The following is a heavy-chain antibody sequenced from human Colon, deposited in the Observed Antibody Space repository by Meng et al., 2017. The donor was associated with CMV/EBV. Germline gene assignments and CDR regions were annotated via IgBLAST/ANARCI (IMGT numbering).Heavy chain of an antibody. J-gene: IGHJ4*02. V-gene: IGHV4-39*07. CDR3: ARVVLNFFDY. CDR2: IYNSGSA. Sequence: QLHLEESGPGLVKPSETLSLTCTGSGGSFTSNSYFWGWIRQPPGKGLEYIGSIYNSGSAYYNPSLKSRVTISLDTSKNQFSLKLSSVTAADTAMYYCARVVLNFFDYWGQGTLVTVSS. D-gene: IGHD3-10*02. CDR1: GGSFTSNSYF.